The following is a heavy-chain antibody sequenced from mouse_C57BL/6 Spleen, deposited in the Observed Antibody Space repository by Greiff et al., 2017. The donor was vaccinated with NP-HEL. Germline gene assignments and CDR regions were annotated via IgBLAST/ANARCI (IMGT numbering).Heavy chain of an antibody. V-gene: IGHV1-64*01. J-gene: IGHJ1*03. CDR1: GYTFTSYW. D-gene: IGHD2-2*01. Sequence: QVQLQQPGAELVKPGASVKLSCKASGYTFTSYWMHWVKQRPGQGLEWIGMIHPNSGSTNYNEKFKSKATLTVDKSSSTAYMQLSSLTSEDSAVYYCARSRSTMVNWYFDVWGTGTTVTVSS. CDR3: ARSRSTMVNWYFDV. CDR2: IHPNSGST.